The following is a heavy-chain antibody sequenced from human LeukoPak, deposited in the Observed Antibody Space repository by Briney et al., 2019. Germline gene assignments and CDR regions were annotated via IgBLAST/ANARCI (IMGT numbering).Heavy chain of an antibody. J-gene: IGHJ4*02. CDR1: VYTFTVSY. CDR2: INPNSGGT. CDR3: AREQPRSGYYDSSGYYTREDY. D-gene: IGHD3-22*01. Sequence: ASVTVSFTSSVYTFTVSYMHWVRQAPGQGVERMGLINPNSGGTNYAQKFQGRVTMTRDTSISTAYIDLSRLRSDDTAEYYCAREQPRSGYYDSSGYYTREDYWGQGTLVTVSS. V-gene: IGHV1-2*02.